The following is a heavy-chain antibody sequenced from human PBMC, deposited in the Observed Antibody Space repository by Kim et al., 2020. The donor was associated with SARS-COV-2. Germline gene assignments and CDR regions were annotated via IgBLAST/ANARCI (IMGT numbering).Heavy chain of an antibody. D-gene: IGHD1-26*01. CDR2: IIPIFGTA. J-gene: IGHJ4*02. CDR3: ARDAGWSWDLYYFDY. V-gene: IGHV1-69*13. Sequence: SVKVSCKASGGTFSSYAISWVRQAPGQGLEWMGGIIPIFGTANYAQKFQGRVTITADESTSTAYMELSSLSSEDTAVYYCARDAGWSWDLYYFDYWGQGTLVTVSS. CDR1: GGTFSSYA.